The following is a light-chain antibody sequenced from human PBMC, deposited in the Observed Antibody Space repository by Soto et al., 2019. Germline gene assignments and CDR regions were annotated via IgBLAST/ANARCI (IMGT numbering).Light chain of an antibody. V-gene: IGLV2-14*03. CDR1: SSDIGAYNY. J-gene: IGLJ1*01. CDR2: DVN. CDR3: SSYTSDSTYV. Sequence: QSALTQPASVSGSPGQSIAISCTGSSSDIGAYNYVFWYQQHPGKAPKLMIYDVNNRPSGVSDRFSGSKSGNTASLTISGLHAEDEADYYCSSYTSDSTYVLGTGTKLTVL.